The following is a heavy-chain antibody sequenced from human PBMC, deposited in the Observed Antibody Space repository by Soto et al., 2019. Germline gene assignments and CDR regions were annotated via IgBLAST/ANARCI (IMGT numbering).Heavy chain of an antibody. CDR1: GGTFSSYA. CDR3: AREKGTPAYNWNYRYYYGMDV. CDR2: IIPIFGTA. V-gene: IGHV1-69*13. J-gene: IGHJ6*02. D-gene: IGHD1-7*01. Sequence: GASVKVSCKASGGTFSSYAISWVRQAPGQGLEWMGGIIPIFGTANYAQKFQGRVTITADESTSTAYMEQSSLRSEDTAVYYCAREKGTPAYNWNYRYYYGMDVWGQGTTVTVSS.